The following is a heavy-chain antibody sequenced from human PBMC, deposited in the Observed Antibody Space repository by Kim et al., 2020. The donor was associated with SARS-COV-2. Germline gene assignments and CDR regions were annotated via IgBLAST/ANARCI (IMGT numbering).Heavy chain of an antibody. D-gene: IGHD1-1*01. CDR3: AHNTKLERSVPNYYYYYGMDV. Sequence: SVKVSCKASGGTFSSYAISWVRQAPGQGLEWMGRIIPILGIANYAQKFQGRVTITADKSTSTAYMELSSLRSEDTAVYYCAHNTKLERSVPNYYYYYGMDVWGQGTTVTVSS. CDR2: IIPILGIA. V-gene: IGHV1-69*04. J-gene: IGHJ6*02. CDR1: GGTFSSYA.